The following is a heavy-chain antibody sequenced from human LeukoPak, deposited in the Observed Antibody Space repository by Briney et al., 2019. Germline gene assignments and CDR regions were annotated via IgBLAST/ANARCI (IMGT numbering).Heavy chain of an antibody. J-gene: IGHJ4*02. CDR3: ASGYMATAIFDY. CDR2: ISAYNANT. CDR1: GYTFTKHG. D-gene: IGHD5-18*01. V-gene: IGHV1-18*01. Sequence: ASVKVSCKASGYTFTKHGINWLRQAPGQGLEWMGWISAYNANTNYAQKLQGRVTMTTDTSTSTAYMELRSLRSDDTAVYYCASGYMATAIFDYWGQGTLVTVSS.